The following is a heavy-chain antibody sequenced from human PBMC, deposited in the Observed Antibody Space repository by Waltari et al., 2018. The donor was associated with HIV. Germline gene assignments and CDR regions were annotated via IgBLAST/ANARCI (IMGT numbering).Heavy chain of an antibody. CDR1: GGSFSDSF. Sequence: QVQLQQWGAGLLKPSETLSLTCAVYGGSFSDSFWSWIRQTPGEGLEWIGEINHSGTTNYNPSLQSRVNISLDTSKNQFSLGLRSVTAADTAVYYCARGLLSPRCSITSCYGGEWGFWGHGNLVTVSS. D-gene: IGHD3-16*01. CDR2: INHSGTT. CDR3: ARGLLSPRCSITSCYGGEWGF. V-gene: IGHV4-34*02. J-gene: IGHJ4*01.